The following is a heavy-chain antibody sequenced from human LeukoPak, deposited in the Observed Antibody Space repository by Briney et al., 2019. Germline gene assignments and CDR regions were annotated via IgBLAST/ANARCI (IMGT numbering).Heavy chain of an antibody. Sequence: GASVKVSCKASGYTFTSYGISWVRRAPGQGLEWMGWISAYNGNTNYAQKLQGRVTMTTDTSTSTAYMELRSLRSDDTAVYYCARDSGKLLQEWFDPWGQGTLVTVSS. CDR3: ARDSGKLLQEWFDP. J-gene: IGHJ5*02. D-gene: IGHD1-26*01. V-gene: IGHV1-18*01. CDR2: ISAYNGNT. CDR1: GYTFTSYG.